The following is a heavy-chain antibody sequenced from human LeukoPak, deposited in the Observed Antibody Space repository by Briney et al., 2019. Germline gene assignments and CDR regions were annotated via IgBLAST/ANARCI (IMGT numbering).Heavy chain of an antibody. D-gene: IGHD4/OR15-4a*01. CDR2: IYYSGST. Sequence: SETLSLTCTVSGGSISSHCWSWIRQPPGKGLEWIGYIYYSGSTNYNPSLKSRVTISVDTSKNQFSLKLSSVTAADTAVYYCARDAYYKHWFDPWGQGTLVTVSS. J-gene: IGHJ5*02. V-gene: IGHV4-59*11. CDR3: ARDAYYKHWFDP. CDR1: GGSISSHC.